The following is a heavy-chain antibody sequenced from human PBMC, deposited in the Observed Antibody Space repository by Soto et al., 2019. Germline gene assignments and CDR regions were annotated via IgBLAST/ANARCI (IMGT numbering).Heavy chain of an antibody. V-gene: IGHV4-59*07. D-gene: IGHD3-22*01. CDR3: ARLNYYDSTGSIDY. J-gene: IGHJ4*02. CDR1: GGSITSYF. Sequence: SDTLSLTCTVSGGSITSYFWSWIRQPPGKGLEWIGYIYHSGSTNYNPSLKSRVTILVDTSNKQFSLRLGSVTAADTAMYYCARLNYYDSTGSIDYWGQGTLVTVSS. CDR2: IYHSGST.